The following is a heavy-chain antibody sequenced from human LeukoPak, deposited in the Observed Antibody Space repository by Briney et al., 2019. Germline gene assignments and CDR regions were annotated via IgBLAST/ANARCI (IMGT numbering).Heavy chain of an antibody. J-gene: IGHJ4*02. CDR2: IKQDGGQI. Sequence: GGSLRLSCAASGFIFSTYWMTWVRQAPGKGLEWVANIKQDGGQIYYVDSVKGRFTVSRDNAKNSLDLQVNSLRAEDTAVYYCAKGGRSSSWYWSYWGRGTLVTVSS. CDR3: AKGGRSSSWYWSY. D-gene: IGHD6-13*01. V-gene: IGHV3-7*01. CDR1: GFIFSTYW.